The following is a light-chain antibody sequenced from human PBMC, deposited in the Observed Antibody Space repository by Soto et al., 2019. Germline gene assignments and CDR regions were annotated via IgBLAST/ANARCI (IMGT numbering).Light chain of an antibody. V-gene: IGKV2-28*01. J-gene: IGKJ3*01. Sequence: DIVMTQYPLSLPVTPGEPASISCRSIQSLLHSNGYTYLDWYLQKPGQSPQLLIYWGSNRASGVPDRFSGSGSGTDFTLKISRVEAEDVGVYYCMQALQTPLTFGPGTKVDL. CDR1: QSLLHSNGYTY. CDR3: MQALQTPLT. CDR2: WGS.